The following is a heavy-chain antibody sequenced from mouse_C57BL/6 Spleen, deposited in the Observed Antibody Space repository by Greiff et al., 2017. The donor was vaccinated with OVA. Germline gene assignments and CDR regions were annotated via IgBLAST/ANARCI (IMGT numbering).Heavy chain of an antibody. V-gene: IGHV1-78*01. D-gene: IGHD4-1*02. CDR3: AEGNWDSWFAY. CDR1: GYTFTDHT. Sequence: VKLVESDAELVKPGASVKISCKVSGYTFTDHTIHWMKQRPEQGLEWIGYIYPRDGSTKYNEKFKGKATLTADKSSSTAYMQLNSLTSEDSAVYFCAEGNWDSWFAYWGQGTLVTVSA. J-gene: IGHJ3*01. CDR2: IYPRDGST.